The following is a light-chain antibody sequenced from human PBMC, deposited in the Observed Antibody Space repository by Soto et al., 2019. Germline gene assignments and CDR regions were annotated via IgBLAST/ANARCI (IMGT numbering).Light chain of an antibody. CDR1: SSNIGNNY. CDR2: DIN. J-gene: IGLJ1*01. CDR3: GTWDSRLSAYV. V-gene: IGLV1-51*01. Sequence: QSVLTQPPSVSAAPGQKITISCSGSSSNIGNNYVSWYRQLPGTAPELLIYDINKRPSGIPDRFSGSKSGTSATLGITGLQTGDEADYYCGTWDSRLSAYVYGTWPKVTVL.